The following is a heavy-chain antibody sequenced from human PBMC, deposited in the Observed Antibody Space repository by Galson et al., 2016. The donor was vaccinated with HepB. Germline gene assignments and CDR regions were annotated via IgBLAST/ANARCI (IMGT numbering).Heavy chain of an antibody. D-gene: IGHD3-22*01. CDR1: GFTFSNSA. Sequence: SVKVSCKASGFTFSNSAVQWVRQARGQRLEWIGWIVFGSGNTKYAQKIQERVTINRDMSTSTAYMELSSLRSEDTAVYFCARGGYYDSSGSVRYWGQGTLVTVSS. CDR3: ARGGYYDSSGSVRY. CDR2: IVFGSGNT. V-gene: IGHV1-58*01. J-gene: IGHJ4*02.